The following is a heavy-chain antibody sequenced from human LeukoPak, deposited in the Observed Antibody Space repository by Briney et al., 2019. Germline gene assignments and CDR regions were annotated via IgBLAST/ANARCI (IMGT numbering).Heavy chain of an antibody. D-gene: IGHD2-2*01. CDR2: IWCDGSNK. CDR3: ARETVVPDDYYYYGMDV. Sequence: GGSLRLSCAASGFTFSSYAMHWVRQAPGKGLEWVAVIWCDGSNKYYADSVKGRFTISRDNSKNTLFVQMNSLRAEDTAVYYCARETVVPDDYYYYGMDVWGQGTTVTVSS. V-gene: IGHV3-33*08. CDR1: GFTFSSYA. J-gene: IGHJ6*02.